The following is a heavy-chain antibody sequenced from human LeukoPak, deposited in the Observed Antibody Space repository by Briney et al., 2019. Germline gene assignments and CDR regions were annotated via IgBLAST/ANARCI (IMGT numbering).Heavy chain of an antibody. CDR2: IYHSGST. V-gene: IGHV4-30-2*01. J-gene: IGHJ6*02. D-gene: IGHD3-3*01. Sequence: PSQTLSLTCAVSGGSISSGGYSWSWIRQPPGKGLEWIGYIYHSGSTYYNPSLKSRVTISVDRSKNQFSLKLSSVTAADTAVYYCARQYYDFWSGYYTGYYYGMDVWGQGTTVTVSS. CDR3: ARQYYDFWSGYYTGYYYGMDV. CDR1: GGSISSGGYS.